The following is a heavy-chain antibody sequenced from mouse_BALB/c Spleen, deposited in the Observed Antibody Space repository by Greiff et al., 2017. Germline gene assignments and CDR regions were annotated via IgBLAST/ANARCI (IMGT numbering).Heavy chain of an antibody. CDR2: IWGDGST. D-gene: IGHD2-14*01. CDR3: ARGGIYYRYVYAMDY. CDR1: GFSLTGYG. Sequence: QVQLKQSGPGLVAPSQSLSITCTVSGFSLTGYGVNWVRQPPGKGLEWLGMIWGDGSTDYNSALKSRLSISKDNSKSQVFLKMNSLQTDDTARYYCARGGIYYRYVYAMDYWGQGTSVTVSA. V-gene: IGHV2-6-7*01. J-gene: IGHJ4*01.